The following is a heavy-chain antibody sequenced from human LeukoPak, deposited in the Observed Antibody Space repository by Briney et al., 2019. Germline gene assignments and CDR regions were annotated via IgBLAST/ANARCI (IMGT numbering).Heavy chain of an antibody. Sequence: SVKVSCKASGGTFSSYAISWVRQAPGQGLEWMGGIIPIFGTANYAQKFQGRVTITADESTSTAYMELSSLRSEDTAVYYCARAPPGASRHMGIDCWGQGTLVTVSS. CDR3: ARAPPGASRHMGIDC. V-gene: IGHV1-69*13. CDR2: IIPIFGTA. J-gene: IGHJ4*02. CDR1: GGTFSSYA. D-gene: IGHD3-10*01.